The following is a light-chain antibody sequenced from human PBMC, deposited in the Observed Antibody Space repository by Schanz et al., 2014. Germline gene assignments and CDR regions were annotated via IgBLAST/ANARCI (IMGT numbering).Light chain of an antibody. Sequence: QSVLTQPPSASGTPGQRVTISCSGSSSNIGSKTVNWYQQLPGTAPKLLIYGNYRRPSGVPDRFSGSKSGTSASLAISGLQSEDEADYYCAAWEDSLNGPDWVFGGGTKLTVL. V-gene: IGLV1-44*01. CDR2: GNY. CDR3: AAWEDSLNGPDWV. CDR1: SSNIGSKT. J-gene: IGLJ3*02.